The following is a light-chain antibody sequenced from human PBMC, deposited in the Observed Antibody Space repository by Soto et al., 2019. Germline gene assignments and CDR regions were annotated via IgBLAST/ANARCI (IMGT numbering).Light chain of an antibody. J-gene: IGKJ1*01. Sequence: EIVLTQSPGTLSLSPGEKATLSCRASQSVGDTFLSWYQQKHGLAPRLLIYGVSNRATGIPDRFSGSGSGTDFILTISRLEPEDFALYYCGQFVSSPPRTFGQGTKVDIK. CDR1: QSVGDTF. CDR3: GQFVSSPPRT. CDR2: GVS. V-gene: IGKV3-20*01.